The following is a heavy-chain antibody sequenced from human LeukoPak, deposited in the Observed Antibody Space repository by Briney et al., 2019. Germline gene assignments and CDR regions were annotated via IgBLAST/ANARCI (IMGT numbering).Heavy chain of an antibody. Sequence: PGGSLRLSCAASGFTFNQHSMSWIRQAPGKGREWLSYISRNGGAIHYADSVEGRFTISRDNAKNPLNLQMNGLRIDDTAMYFCARASSPIGGFDSWGRGTLVTVSS. CDR1: GFTFNQHS. V-gene: IGHV3-11*01. CDR2: ISRNGGAI. CDR3: ARASSPIGGFDS. J-gene: IGHJ4*02.